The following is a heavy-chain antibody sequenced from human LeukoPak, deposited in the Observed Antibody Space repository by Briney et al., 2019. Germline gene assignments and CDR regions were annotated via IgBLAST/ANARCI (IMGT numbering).Heavy chain of an antibody. D-gene: IGHD3-10*01. Sequence: GGSLRLSCAASGFTFSTYWMHWVRQAPGKGLVWVSRINSGGSTTSYADSVRGRFTISRDNARNTLYLQMNSLRAEDMAVYYCVRGSLYSYGSGHIDYWGQGTLVTVSS. CDR2: INSGGSTT. CDR3: VRGSLYSYGSGHIDY. J-gene: IGHJ4*02. V-gene: IGHV3-74*01. CDR1: GFTFSTYW.